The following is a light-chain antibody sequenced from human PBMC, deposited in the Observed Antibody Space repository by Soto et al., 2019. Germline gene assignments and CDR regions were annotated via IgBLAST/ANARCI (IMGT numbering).Light chain of an antibody. J-gene: IGKJ1*01. CDR3: LQDYDYPRT. V-gene: IGKV1-6*01. CDR1: QGIRDE. CDR2: AAS. Sequence: AIQMTQSPSSLSASVGDRVTITCRASQGIRDELGWYQQKAGKAPNLLISAASRLQSGVPSGFSGRGSGTDFTLTISSLQPEDFATYYCLQDYDYPRTFGQGTKVDIK.